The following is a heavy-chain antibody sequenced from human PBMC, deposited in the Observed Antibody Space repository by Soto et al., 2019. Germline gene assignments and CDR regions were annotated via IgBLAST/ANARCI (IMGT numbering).Heavy chain of an antibody. J-gene: IGHJ6*02. CDR2: IKSKTDGGTT. CDR3: TTRLPHYHDSSGYYGIGVDYYYYYGMDV. CDR1: GFTFSNAW. V-gene: IGHV3-15*01. Sequence: PGGTLRLSCAASGFTFSNAWMSWVRQAPGKGLEWVGRIKSKTDGGTTDYAAPVKGRFTISRDDSKNTLYLQMNSLKTEDTAVYYCTTRLPHYHDSSGYYGIGVDYYYYYGMDVWGQGTTVTVS. D-gene: IGHD3-22*01.